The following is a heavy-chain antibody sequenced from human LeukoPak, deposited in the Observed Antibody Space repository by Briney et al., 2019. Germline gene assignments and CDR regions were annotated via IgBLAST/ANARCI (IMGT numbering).Heavy chain of an antibody. CDR1: GGSISSYY. D-gene: IGHD6-13*01. J-gene: IGHJ2*01. CDR3: ARQQLARYWYFDL. CDR2: IYYSGSA. Sequence: SETLSLTCTVSGGSISSYYWSWIRQPPGKGLEWIGYIYYSGSANYNPSLKSRATISVDTSKHQFSLKLSSVTDADTAMYYCARQQLARYWYFDLWGRGTLVTVSS. V-gene: IGHV4-59*08.